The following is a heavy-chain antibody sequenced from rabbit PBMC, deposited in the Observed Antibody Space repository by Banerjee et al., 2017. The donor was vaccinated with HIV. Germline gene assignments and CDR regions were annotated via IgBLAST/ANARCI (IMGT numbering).Heavy chain of an antibody. CDR2: IYAGSSGST. J-gene: IGHJ5*01. CDR3: ARDGAYASSSGAYTPEWLDL. D-gene: IGHD1-1*01. V-gene: IGHV1S40*01. Sequence: QSLEESGGDLVKPGASLTLTCTASGFSFSSDYYMCWVRQAPGKGLEWIACIYAGSSGSTYYATWAKGRFTISKTSSTTVTLQMTSLTDADTATYFCARDGAYASSSGAYTPEWLDLWGPGTLVTVS. CDR1: GFSFSSDYY.